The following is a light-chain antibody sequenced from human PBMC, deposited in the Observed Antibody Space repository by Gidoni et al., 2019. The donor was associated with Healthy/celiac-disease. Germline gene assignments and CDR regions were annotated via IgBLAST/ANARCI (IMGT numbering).Light chain of an antibody. CDR3: SSYTSSSTPCV. J-gene: IGLJ1*01. CDR1: SSDVGGYNY. Sequence: QSALTQPASVSGSPGQSITISCTGTSSDVGGYNYVSWYQQHPGKAPKLMLYDVSNRPSGVSNRFSGSTSGNTASLTISGLQAEDEADYYCSSYTSSSTPCVFGTGTKVTVL. V-gene: IGLV2-14*03. CDR2: DVS.